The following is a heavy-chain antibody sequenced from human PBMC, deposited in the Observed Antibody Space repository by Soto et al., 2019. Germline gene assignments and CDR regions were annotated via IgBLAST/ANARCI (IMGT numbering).Heavy chain of an antibody. J-gene: IGHJ6*02. CDR3: ARGIAVAGSRDNYGMDV. D-gene: IGHD6-19*01. Sequence: ASVKVSFKASGYTFTGYYMHWVRQAPGQGLEWMGWINPNSGGTNYAQKFQGRVTMTRDTPISTAYMELSRLRSDDTAVYYCARGIAVAGSRDNYGMDVWGQGTTVTVSS. V-gene: IGHV1-2*02. CDR2: INPNSGGT. CDR1: GYTFTGYY.